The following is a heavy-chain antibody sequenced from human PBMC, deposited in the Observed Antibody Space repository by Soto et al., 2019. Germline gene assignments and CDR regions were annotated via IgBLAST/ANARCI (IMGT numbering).Heavy chain of an antibody. V-gene: IGHV4-39*01. CDR3: ARHAAGITYFDY. D-gene: IGHD1-20*01. CDR1: GGPISSSSYY. CDR2: IYYSGST. J-gene: IGHJ4*02. Sequence: KSSETLSLTCTVSGGPISSSSYYWGWIRQPPGKGLEWIGSIYYSGSTYYNPSLKSRVTISVDTSKNQFSLKLSSVTAADTAVYYCARHAAGITYFDYWGQGTLVTVSS.